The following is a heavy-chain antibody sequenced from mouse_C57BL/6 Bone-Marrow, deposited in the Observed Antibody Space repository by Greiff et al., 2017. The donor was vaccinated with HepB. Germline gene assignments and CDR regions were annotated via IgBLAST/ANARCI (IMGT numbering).Heavy chain of an antibody. Sequence: EVMLVESGGDLVKPGGSLKLSCAASGFTFSSYGMSWVRQTPDKRLEWVATISSGGSYTYYPDSVKGRFTISRDNAKNTLYLQMSSLKSEDTAMYYCARHGYHYYGSSYVAYWGQGTLVTVSA. CDR2: ISSGGSYT. CDR3: ARHGYHYYGSSYVAY. D-gene: IGHD1-1*01. J-gene: IGHJ3*01. V-gene: IGHV5-6*02. CDR1: GFTFSSYG.